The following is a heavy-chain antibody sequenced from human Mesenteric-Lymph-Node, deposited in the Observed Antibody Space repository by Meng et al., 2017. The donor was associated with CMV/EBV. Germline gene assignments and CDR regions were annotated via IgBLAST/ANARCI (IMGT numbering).Heavy chain of an antibody. CDR1: GFTFSNYE. D-gene: IGHD1-26*01. J-gene: IGHJ4*02. Sequence: GESLKISCAGSGFTFSNYEMNWVRQAPGKGLEWLAYITGSGSVIKYADSVKGRFTISRDNAINSLFLQMNSLRVEDTAVYFCTRFSGTYYRDWGQGTLVTVSS. V-gene: IGHV3-48*03. CDR3: TRFSGTYYRD. CDR2: ITGSGSVI.